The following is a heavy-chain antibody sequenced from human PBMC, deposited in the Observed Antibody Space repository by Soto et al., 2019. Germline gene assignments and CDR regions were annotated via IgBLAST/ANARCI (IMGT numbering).Heavy chain of an antibody. V-gene: IGHV4-39*01. CDR1: GDSISNSRFY. CDR3: ATLTGTD. D-gene: IGHD1-20*01. CDR2: IYHSGNT. J-gene: IGHJ4*02. Sequence: PSETLSLTCSVSGDSISNSRFYWAWIRQPPGEGLEWIGSIYHSGNTFYSPSLQSRVTISTDASKSQFSLKLISVTAADTAVYYCATLTGTDWGQGTLVTVSS.